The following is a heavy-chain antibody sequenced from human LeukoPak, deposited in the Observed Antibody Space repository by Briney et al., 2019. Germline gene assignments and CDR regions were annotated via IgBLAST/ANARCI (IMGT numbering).Heavy chain of an antibody. CDR1: GFTFRSYW. J-gene: IGHJ6*02. CDR2: INSDGSST. D-gene: IGHD1-14*01. V-gene: IGHV3-74*01. CDR3: ATGQGHGMDV. Sequence: PGGSLRLSCAASGFTFRSYWMHWVRQAPGKGLVWVSRINSDGSSTSYADSVKGRFTISRANAKNTLYLHMNSLRAEDTAVYYCATGQGHGMDVWGQGTTVTVSS.